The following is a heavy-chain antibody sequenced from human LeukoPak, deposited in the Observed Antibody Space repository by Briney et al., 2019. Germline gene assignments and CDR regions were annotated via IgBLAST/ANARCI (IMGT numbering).Heavy chain of an antibody. CDR3: ARGPQPHYFDY. Sequence: ASAKVSCKASGGTFSSYAISWVRQAPGQGLEWMGGIIPIFGTANYAQKFQGRVTITADESTSTAYMELSSLRSEDTAVYYCARGPQPHYFDYWGQGTLVTVSS. J-gene: IGHJ4*02. CDR1: GGTFSSYA. CDR2: IIPIFGTA. V-gene: IGHV1-69*01.